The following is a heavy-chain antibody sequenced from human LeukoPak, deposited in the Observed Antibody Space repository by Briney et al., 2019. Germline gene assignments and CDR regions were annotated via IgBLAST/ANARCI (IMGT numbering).Heavy chain of an antibody. CDR1: GFTSSSYG. CDR3: AKGPQAVAGTNWFDP. D-gene: IGHD6-19*01. J-gene: IGHJ5*02. V-gene: IGHV3-30*02. Sequence: PGGSLRPSCAASGFTSSSYGMHWVRQAPGKGLEWVAFIRYDGSNKYYADSVKGRFTISRDNSKNTLYLQMNSLRAEDTAVYYCAKGPQAVAGTNWFDPWGQGTLVTVSS. CDR2: IRYDGSNK.